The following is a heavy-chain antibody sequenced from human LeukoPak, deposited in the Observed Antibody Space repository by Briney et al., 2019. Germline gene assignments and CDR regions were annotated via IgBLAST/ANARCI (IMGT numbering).Heavy chain of an antibody. V-gene: IGHV3-66*02. CDR2: IYSGGST. D-gene: IGHD2-2*01. J-gene: IGHJ5*02. CDR1: GFTVSSNY. CDR3: AREAPFYCSSTSCYGGGWFDP. Sequence: GGSLRLSCAASGFTVSSNYMSWVRQGPGKGLEWVSVIYSGGSTYYADSVKGRFTISRDNSKNTLYLQMNSLRAEDTAVYYCAREAPFYCSSTSCYGGGWFDPWGQGTLVTVSS.